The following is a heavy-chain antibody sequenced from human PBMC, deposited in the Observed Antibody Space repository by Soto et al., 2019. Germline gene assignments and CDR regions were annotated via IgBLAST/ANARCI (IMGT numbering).Heavy chain of an antibody. Sequence: QVQLVQSGAEVKKPGSSVKVSCKASGGTFSSYAISWVRQAPGQGLEWMGGIIPIFGTANYAQKFQGRVTITADESPSTAYMELSSLRSEDTAVYYCARQLWFCSLYYYYCMDVWCQGTTVTVSS. CDR2: IIPIFGTA. CDR1: GGTFSSYA. V-gene: IGHV1-69*12. J-gene: IGHJ6*02. D-gene: IGHD5-18*01. CDR3: ARQLWFCSLYYYYCMDV.